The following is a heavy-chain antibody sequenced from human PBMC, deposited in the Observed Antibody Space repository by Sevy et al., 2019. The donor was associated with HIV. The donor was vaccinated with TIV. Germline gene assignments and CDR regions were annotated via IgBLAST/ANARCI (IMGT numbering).Heavy chain of an antibody. J-gene: IGHJ3*02. Sequence: SETLSLTCTVSGDSISSYYWSWIRQPPGKGLEWIGYIYYSGSTNYNPSLKSRVTISVDTSKNQFSLKLSSVTAADTALYYCARHPYYYDDIDIWGQGTMVTVSS. D-gene: IGHD3-10*01. CDR1: GDSISSYY. CDR3: ARHPYYYDDIDI. V-gene: IGHV4-59*08. CDR2: IYYSGST.